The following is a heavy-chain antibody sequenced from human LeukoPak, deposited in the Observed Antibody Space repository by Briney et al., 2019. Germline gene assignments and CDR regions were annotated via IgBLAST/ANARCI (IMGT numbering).Heavy chain of an antibody. J-gene: IGHJ4*02. Sequence: GGSLTLSCAASGFTFSSYAMHWVRQAPGEGLEWVAVISYDGSNKYYADSVKGRFTISRDNSKNTLYLQMNSLRAEDTAVYYCAREKEDTAMVNPIDYWGQGTLVTVSS. CDR1: GFTFSSYA. D-gene: IGHD5-18*01. CDR3: AREKEDTAMVNPIDY. CDR2: ISYDGSNK. V-gene: IGHV3-30-3*01.